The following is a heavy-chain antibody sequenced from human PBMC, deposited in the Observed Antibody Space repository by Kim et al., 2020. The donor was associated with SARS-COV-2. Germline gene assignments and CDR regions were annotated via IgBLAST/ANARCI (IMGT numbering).Heavy chain of an antibody. D-gene: IGHD6-13*01. Sequence: GGSLRLSCAASGFTFTSYWMNWVRQAPGKGLEWVANIKQDGSVKYYVDSVRGRFTISRDNAKNSLFLQMNSLRVEDTAVYYCARGLYSSSASWGQGTLVT. V-gene: IGHV3-7*05. CDR1: GFTFTSYW. CDR3: ARGLYSSSAS. CDR2: IKQDGSVK. J-gene: IGHJ5*02.